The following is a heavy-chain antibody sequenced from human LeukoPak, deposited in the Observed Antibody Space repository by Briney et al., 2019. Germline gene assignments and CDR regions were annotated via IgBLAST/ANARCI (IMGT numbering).Heavy chain of an antibody. Sequence: GGSMRLSCAASGFTFSSYVMHWVRQAPGKGLEWVAFIRYDGTNRYYADSVKGRFTISRDNSKNTLYLQMNSLRAEDTAVYYCAKSTIVGATVDAFDIWGQGTMVTVSS. CDR1: GFTFSSYV. D-gene: IGHD1-26*01. CDR2: IRYDGTNR. V-gene: IGHV3-30*02. CDR3: AKSTIVGATVDAFDI. J-gene: IGHJ3*02.